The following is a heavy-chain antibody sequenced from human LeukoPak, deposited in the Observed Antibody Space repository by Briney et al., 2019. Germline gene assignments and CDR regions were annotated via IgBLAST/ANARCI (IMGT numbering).Heavy chain of an antibody. V-gene: IGHV4-39*01. CDR3: ARLTWESPNYGGNPPYFDY. CDR1: GASISSTNYY. J-gene: IGHJ4*02. D-gene: IGHD4-23*01. CDR2: IYYSGRT. Sequence: SETLSLTCTVSGASISSTNYYWGWIRQPPGKGLEWIGNIYYSGRTYYNSSLKSRVTISVDTSKNQFSLKLNSVTAADTAVYYCARLTWESPNYGGNPPYFDYWGQGTLVTVSS.